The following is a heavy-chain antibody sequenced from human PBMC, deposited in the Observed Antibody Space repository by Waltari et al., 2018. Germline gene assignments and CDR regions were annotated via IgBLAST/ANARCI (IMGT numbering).Heavy chain of an antibody. D-gene: IGHD6-6*01. CDR3: ARPSSGDKGYYFDY. V-gene: IGHV4-39*01. CDR1: GGSISSSSYY. J-gene: IGHJ4*02. Sequence: QLQLQESGPGLVKPSETLSLTCTVSGGSISSSSYYWGWIRQPPGKGLEWIGSIYYSGRTYYSPSLKSRVTISVDTSKNQFSLKLSSVTAADTAVYYCARPSSGDKGYYFDYWGQGTLVTVSS. CDR2: IYYSGRT.